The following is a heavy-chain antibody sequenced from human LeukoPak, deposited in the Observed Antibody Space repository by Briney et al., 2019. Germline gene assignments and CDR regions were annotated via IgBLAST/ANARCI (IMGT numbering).Heavy chain of an antibody. CDR2: INPNSGGT. CDR3: ARGPLYYDSSGYYSY. D-gene: IGHD3-22*01. V-gene: IGHV1-2*04. J-gene: IGHJ4*02. Sequence: ASVKVSCKASGYTFTGYYMHWVRQAPGQGLEWMGWINPNSGGTNYAQKFQGWVTMTRDTSISTAYMELSRLRSDDTAVYYCARGPLYYDSSGYYSYWGQGTLVTVSS. CDR1: GYTFTGYY.